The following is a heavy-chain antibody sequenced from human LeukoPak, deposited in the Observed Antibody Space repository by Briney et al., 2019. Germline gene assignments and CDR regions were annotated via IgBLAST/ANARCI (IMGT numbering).Heavy chain of an antibody. Sequence: SETLSLTCTVSGGSISSYYWSWIRQPPGKGLEWIGYIYYSGSTYYNPSLKSRVTISVDTSKNQFSLKLSSVTAADTAAYYCARETSMVRGVSPYYYYYMDVWGKGTTVTVSS. J-gene: IGHJ6*03. D-gene: IGHD3-10*01. CDR3: ARETSMVRGVSPYYYYYMDV. CDR1: GGSISSYY. V-gene: IGHV4-59*12. CDR2: IYYSGST.